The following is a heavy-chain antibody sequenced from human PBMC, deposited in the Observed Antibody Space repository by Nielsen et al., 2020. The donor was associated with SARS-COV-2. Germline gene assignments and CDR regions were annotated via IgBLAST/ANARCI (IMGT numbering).Heavy chain of an antibody. CDR2: ISYDGSNK. D-gene: IGHD1-26*01. CDR3: ARVYSGSYYGYFDY. CDR1: GFTFSSYG. J-gene: IGHJ4*02. Sequence: GESLKISCAASGFTFSSYGMHWVRQAPGKGLEWVAVISYDGSNKYYADSVKGRFTISRDNSKNTLYLQMNSLRAEDTAVYYCARVYSGSYYGYFDYWGQGTLVTVSS. V-gene: IGHV3-30*03.